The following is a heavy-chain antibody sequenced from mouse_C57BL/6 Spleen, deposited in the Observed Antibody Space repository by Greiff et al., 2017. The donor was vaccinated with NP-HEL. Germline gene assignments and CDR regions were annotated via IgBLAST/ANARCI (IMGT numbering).Heavy chain of an antibody. Sequence: DVKLVESGGGLVKPGGSLKLSCAASGFTFTSSTMSLVRQPPSPSLDLVSTLSGCGGNTYYPDSVKGRFTISRDNAKNTLYLQMSSLRSEDTALYYCASYGDFAYWGQGTLVTVSA. J-gene: IGHJ3*01. V-gene: IGHV5-9*01. CDR2: LSGCGGNT. CDR1: GFTFTSST. CDR3: ASYGDFAY. D-gene: IGHD2-13*01.